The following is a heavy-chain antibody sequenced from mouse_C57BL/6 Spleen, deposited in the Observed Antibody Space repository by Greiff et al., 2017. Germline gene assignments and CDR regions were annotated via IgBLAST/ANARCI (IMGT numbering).Heavy chain of an antibody. CDR3: IYYGSSRFAY. D-gene: IGHD1-1*01. V-gene: IGHV14-4*01. CDR1: GFNIKDDY. Sequence: VQLQQSGAALVRPGASVKLSCTASGFNIKDDYMHWVKQRPEQGLEWIGWIDPENGDTEYASKFQGKATLAADTSSNTSYLQLSSLPSEDTAVYYCIYYGSSRFAYWGQGTLVTVSA. CDR2: IDPENGDT. J-gene: IGHJ3*01.